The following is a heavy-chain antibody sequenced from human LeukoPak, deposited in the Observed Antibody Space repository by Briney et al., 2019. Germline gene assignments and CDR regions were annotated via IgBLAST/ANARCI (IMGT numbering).Heavy chain of an antibody. J-gene: IGHJ6*03. V-gene: IGHV4-39*07. CDR1: GGSISSSSYY. CDR2: IYYSGST. CDR3: ARGNYYYMDV. Sequence: SETLSLTCTVSGGSISSSSYYWGWIRQPPGKGLEWIGTIYYSGSTYYSPSLKSRVTISVDTSKNQFSLKLSSVTAADTAVYYCARGNYYYMDVWGKGTTVTVSS.